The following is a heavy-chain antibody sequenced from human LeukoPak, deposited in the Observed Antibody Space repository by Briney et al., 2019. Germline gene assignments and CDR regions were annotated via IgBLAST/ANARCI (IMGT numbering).Heavy chain of an antibody. Sequence: PSETLSLTCAVYGGSFSGYYWSWIRQPPGKGLEWIGEINHSGSTNYNPSLKSRVTISVDTSKNQFSLKLSSVTAADTAVYYCARVQMYGSGSLNWGQGTLVTVSS. CDR2: INHSGST. CDR1: GGSFSGYY. D-gene: IGHD3-10*01. V-gene: IGHV4-34*01. CDR3: ARVQMYGSGSLN. J-gene: IGHJ4*02.